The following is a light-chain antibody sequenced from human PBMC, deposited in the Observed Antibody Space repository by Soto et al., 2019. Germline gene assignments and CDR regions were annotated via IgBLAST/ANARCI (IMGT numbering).Light chain of an antibody. CDR2: DVN. J-gene: IGLJ1*01. V-gene: IGLV2-11*01. CDR1: SSDVGAYNH. CDR3: CSYAGTPYV. Sequence: QSVLAQPRSVSGSPGQSVTISCTGTSSDVGAYNHVSWYQQHPDKAPKFMIYDVNKRPSGVPDRFSGSKSGNTASLTISGLQAEDEADYYCCSYAGTPYVFGTGTKVTVL.